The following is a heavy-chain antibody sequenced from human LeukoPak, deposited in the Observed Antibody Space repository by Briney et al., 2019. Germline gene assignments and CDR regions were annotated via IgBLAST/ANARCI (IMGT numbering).Heavy chain of an antibody. V-gene: IGHV3-48*04. D-gene: IGHD1-26*01. CDR1: GFTLTHYN. CDR3: ARGATYAYYQDY. Sequence: GGSLRLSCAASGFTLTHYNMNWVRRAPGKGLEWVSYVSSSGAAIYYADSVKGRFTISRDNAKNSLYLQMNSLRAADTAVYYCARGATYAYYQDYWGQGTLVTVSS. CDR2: VSSSGAAI. J-gene: IGHJ4*02.